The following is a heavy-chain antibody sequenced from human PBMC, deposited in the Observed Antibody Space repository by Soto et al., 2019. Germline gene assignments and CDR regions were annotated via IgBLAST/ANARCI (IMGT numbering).Heavy chain of an antibody. J-gene: IGHJ4*02. CDR1: GCTFSSYS. CDR2: ISSSSSTI. Sequence: EVQLVESGGGLVQPGGSLRLSCAASGCTFSSYSMNWVRQAPGKGLEWVSYISSSSSTIYYADSVKGRFTISRDNAKNTLYPQMHSLRAEDTAVYYCARDTTYYYGSGSYGWGQGTLVTVSS. D-gene: IGHD3-10*01. V-gene: IGHV3-48*01. CDR3: ARDTTYYYGSGSYG.